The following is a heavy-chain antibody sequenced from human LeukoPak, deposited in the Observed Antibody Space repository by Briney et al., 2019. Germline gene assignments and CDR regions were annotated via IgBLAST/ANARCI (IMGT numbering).Heavy chain of an antibody. J-gene: IGHJ6*03. D-gene: IGHD2-21*02. Sequence: TSETLSLTCTVSGGSISSGSYYWSWIRQPAGKGLEWIGRIYTSGSTKYNPSLKSRVTISVDTSKNQFSLKLSSVTAADTAVYYCARIYCGGDCRGYYYHYYMDVWGKGTTVTISS. CDR1: GGSISSGSYY. CDR2: IYTSGST. V-gene: IGHV4-61*02. CDR3: ARIYCGGDCRGYYYHYYMDV.